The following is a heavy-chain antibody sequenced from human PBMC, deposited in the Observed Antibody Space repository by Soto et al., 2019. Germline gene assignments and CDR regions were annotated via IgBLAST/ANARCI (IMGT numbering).Heavy chain of an antibody. CDR3: ARDNYDSSCTFDY. Sequence: QVQLVQSGAEVQKPGSSVKVSCKASGGTFSSYAIIWVRQAPGQGLVWMGGIIPIFGTANYAQTFQGRVRITADESTSTAYMELSSLRSEDTAVYYCARDNYDSSCTFDYWGQGTLVTVSS. V-gene: IGHV1-69*12. D-gene: IGHD3-22*01. J-gene: IGHJ4*02. CDR2: IIPIFGTA. CDR1: GGTFSSYA.